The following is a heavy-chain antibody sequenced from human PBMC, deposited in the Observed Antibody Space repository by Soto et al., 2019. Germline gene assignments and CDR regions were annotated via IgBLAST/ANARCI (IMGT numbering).Heavy chain of an antibody. CDR2: INPNSGGT. Sequence: ASVKVSCKASGYTFTGYYMHWVRQAPGQGLEWMGWINPNSGGTNYAQKFQGWVTTTRDTSISTAYMELSRLRSDDTAVYYCAREAHRYYDILTGYYDYWGQGTLVTVSS. CDR3: AREAHRYYDILTGYYDY. CDR1: GYTFTGYY. J-gene: IGHJ4*02. D-gene: IGHD3-9*01. V-gene: IGHV1-2*04.